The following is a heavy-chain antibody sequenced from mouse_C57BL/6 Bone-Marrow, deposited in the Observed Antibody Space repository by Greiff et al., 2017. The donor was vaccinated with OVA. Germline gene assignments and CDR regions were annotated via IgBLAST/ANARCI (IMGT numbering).Heavy chain of an antibody. Sequence: QVQLQQSGAELVKPGASVKLSCKASGYTFTSYWMQWVKQRPGQGLEWIGEIDPSDSYTNYNQKFKGKATLTVDTSSSTAYMQLSSLTSEDSAVYYCARSSYSLYAMDYWGQGTSVTVSS. CDR2: IDPSDSYT. V-gene: IGHV1-50*01. D-gene: IGHD2-12*01. CDR3: ARSSYSLYAMDY. CDR1: GYTFTSYW. J-gene: IGHJ4*01.